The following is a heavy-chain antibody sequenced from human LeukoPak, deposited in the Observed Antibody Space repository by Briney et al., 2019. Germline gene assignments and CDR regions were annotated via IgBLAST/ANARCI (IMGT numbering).Heavy chain of an antibody. CDR3: AKEAGLWFGELPYFDY. J-gene: IGHJ4*02. CDR2: ISGSGGST. D-gene: IGHD3-10*01. Sequence: PGGSLRLSCAASGFTFSSYAMSWVRQAPAKGLEWVSAISGSGGSTYYADSVKGRFTISRDNSKNTLYLQMNSLRAEDTAVYYCAKEAGLWFGELPYFDYWGQGTLVTVSS. V-gene: IGHV3-23*01. CDR1: GFTFSSYA.